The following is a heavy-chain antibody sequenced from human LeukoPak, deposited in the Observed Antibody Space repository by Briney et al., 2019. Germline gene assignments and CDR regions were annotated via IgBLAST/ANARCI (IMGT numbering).Heavy chain of an antibody. V-gene: IGHV3-7*01. CDR2: IKLDGSET. CDR1: GFTLSSYR. D-gene: IGHD3-9*01. CDR3: ARDVLRYFDWLSVGNWFDP. Sequence: GGSLRLSCAASGFTLSSYRMSWVRQAPGKGLEWVSNIKLDGSETYYVDSVRGRFTISRDNAKNSLYLQMNSLRAEDTAVYYCARDVLRYFDWLSVGNWFDPWGQGTLVTVSS. J-gene: IGHJ5*02.